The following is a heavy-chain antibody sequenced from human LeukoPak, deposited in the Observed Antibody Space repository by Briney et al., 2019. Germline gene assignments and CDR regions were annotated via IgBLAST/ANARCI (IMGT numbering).Heavy chain of an antibody. CDR3: AKALYDSTGDGY. Sequence: GGSLRLSCAASGFTFSDYYMNWIRQAPGKGLEWVSYISTSGSTIYYADSVKGRFTISRDNAKNSLYLQMNSLRAEDTAVYYCAKALYDSTGDGYWGQGTLVTISS. D-gene: IGHD7-27*01. V-gene: IGHV3-11*01. J-gene: IGHJ4*02. CDR1: GFTFSDYY. CDR2: ISTSGSTI.